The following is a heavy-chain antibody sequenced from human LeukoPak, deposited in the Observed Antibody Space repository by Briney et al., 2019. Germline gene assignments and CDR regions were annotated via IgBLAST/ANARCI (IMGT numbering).Heavy chain of an antibody. Sequence: SQTLSLTCAVSGASVTHGGFSWTWVRQPPGKGLEWLALISYSGSAHYTLSLKSRLSISVDKSKNQFSLKLSSVTAADTAVYYCALGSYGYIFDYWGQGTLVTVSS. CDR1: GASVTHGGFS. V-gene: IGHV4-30-4*07. J-gene: IGHJ4*02. CDR2: ISYSGSA. D-gene: IGHD5-18*01. CDR3: ALGSYGYIFDY.